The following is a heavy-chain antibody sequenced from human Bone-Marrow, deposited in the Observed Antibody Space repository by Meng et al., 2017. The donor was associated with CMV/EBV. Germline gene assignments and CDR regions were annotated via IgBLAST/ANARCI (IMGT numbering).Heavy chain of an antibody. J-gene: IGHJ6*02. Sequence: SVKGSCKASGYIFTGYYIHWVRQVSGQGLEWMGRIIPILGIANYAQKFQGRVTITADKSTSTAYMELSSLRSEDTAVYYCASSGYSSSWYEVYYYGMDVWAQGTTVTVPS. D-gene: IGHD6-13*01. V-gene: IGHV1-69*02. CDR3: ASSGYSSSWYEVYYYGMDV. CDR2: IIPILGIA. CDR1: GYIFTGYY.